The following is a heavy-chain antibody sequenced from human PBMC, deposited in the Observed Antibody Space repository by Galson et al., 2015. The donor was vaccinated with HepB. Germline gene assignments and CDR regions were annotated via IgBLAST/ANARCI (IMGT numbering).Heavy chain of an antibody. V-gene: IGHV6-1*01. CDR2: TYFRSKRHN. J-gene: IGHJ6*02. CDR3: AYGSDV. Sequence: SVKFSDSVARNSVVWYWTSRSRPRALEWLGRTYFRSKRHNDYGISVKSRISIHADTSQNQFSLHLSSVTPEDTAVYYCAYGSDVWGQGTTFIVSS. CDR1: SDSVARNSVV.